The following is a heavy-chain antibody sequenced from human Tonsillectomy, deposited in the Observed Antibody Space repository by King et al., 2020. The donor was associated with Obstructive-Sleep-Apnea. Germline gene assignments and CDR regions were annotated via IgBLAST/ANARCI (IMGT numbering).Heavy chain of an antibody. J-gene: IGHJ4*02. CDR1: GFTFSSYT. Sequence: VQLVESGGALVQPGGSLRLSCAASGFTFSSYTMSWVRQAPGKGLDWVSAISRNGDSTYYVDSVKGRFTISRDISKNTLYLQMNSLRAEAPAVYYCATVSTYYDILXGYXXVPYXXDXXGQGTLXTVXS. V-gene: IGHV3-23*04. CDR2: ISRNGDST. CDR3: ATVSTYYDILXGYXXVPYXXDX. D-gene: IGHD3-9*01.